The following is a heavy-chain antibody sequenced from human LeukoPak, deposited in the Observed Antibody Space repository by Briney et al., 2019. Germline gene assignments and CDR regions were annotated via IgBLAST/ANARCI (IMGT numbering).Heavy chain of an antibody. CDR3: AKQDVRRILSAAGQRAFTV. J-gene: IGHJ3*01. D-gene: IGHD6-13*01. CDR2: IIPIFGTT. V-gene: IGHV1-69*01. CDR1: GVTSSSYA. Sequence: SVKVSCKASGVTSSSYAINWVRQAPGQGLEWMGGIIPIFGTTDYAQKFQGRVTITADASTRTAYMDLSSLTSQDTAVYFCAKQDVRRILSAAGQRAFTVWGQGTTVTVS.